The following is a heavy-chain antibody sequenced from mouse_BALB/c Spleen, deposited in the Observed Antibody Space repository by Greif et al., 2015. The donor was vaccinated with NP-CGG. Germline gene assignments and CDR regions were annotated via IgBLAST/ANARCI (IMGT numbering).Heavy chain of an antibody. D-gene: IGHD1-1*01. CDR3: APYYGSSSGDV. CDR1: GFNIKDTY. CDR2: IDPANGNT. V-gene: IGHV14-3*02. Sequence: VQLKQSGAELVKPGASVKLSCTASGFNIKDTYMHWVKQRPEQGLEWIGRIDPANGNTKYDPKFQGKATITADTSSNTAYLQLSSLTSEDTAVYYCAPYYGSSSGDVWGAGTTVTVSS. J-gene: IGHJ1*01.